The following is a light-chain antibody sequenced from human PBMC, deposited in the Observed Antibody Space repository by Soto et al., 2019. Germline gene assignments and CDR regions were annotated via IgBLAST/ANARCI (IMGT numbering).Light chain of an antibody. CDR1: SSDVGGYTY. Sequence: QSALTQPASVSGSPGQSITISCTGTSSDVGGYTYVAWYQHHPGKAPKLMIYDVSNRPSGVSSRFSGSKSGNTASLTISGLQAEDEADYYCSSYTSSGTPVFGGGTKLTVL. CDR3: SSYTSSGTPV. V-gene: IGLV2-14*03. CDR2: DVS. J-gene: IGLJ3*02.